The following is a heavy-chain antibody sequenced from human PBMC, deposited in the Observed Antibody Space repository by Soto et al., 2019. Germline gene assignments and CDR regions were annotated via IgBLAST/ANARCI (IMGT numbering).Heavy chain of an antibody. CDR3: AKDLVLYGSGSNFDY. Sequence: EVQLLESGGGLVQPGGSLRLSCAASGFTFSSYAMSWVRQAPGKGLEWVSAISGSGGSTYYADSVKGRFTISRDNSKNTLYLQMNSLRADDTAVYYCAKDLVLYGSGSNFDYWGQGTLVTVSS. D-gene: IGHD3-10*01. V-gene: IGHV3-23*01. CDR2: ISGSGGST. J-gene: IGHJ4*02. CDR1: GFTFSSYA.